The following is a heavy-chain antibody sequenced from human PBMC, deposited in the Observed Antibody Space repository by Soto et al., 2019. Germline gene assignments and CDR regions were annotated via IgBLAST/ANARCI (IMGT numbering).Heavy chain of an antibody. D-gene: IGHD6-13*01. CDR2: IIPIFGTE. J-gene: IGHJ6*02. CDR3: ARDRIAGSKYYYGMDV. Sequence: QVQLVQSGAEVKKPGSSVRFSCKASGGTFSSYAISWVRQAPGQGLEWMGGIIPIFGTESYAQKFQGRVTITADESTSTAYMELSSLRSEDTAVYYCARDRIAGSKYYYGMDVWGQGTTVTVSS. CDR1: GGTFSSYA. V-gene: IGHV1-69*01.